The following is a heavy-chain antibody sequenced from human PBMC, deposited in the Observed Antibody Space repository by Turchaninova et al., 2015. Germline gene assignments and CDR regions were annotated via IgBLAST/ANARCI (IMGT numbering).Heavy chain of an antibody. D-gene: IGHD4-17*01. V-gene: IGHV3-33*05. Sequence: QVQLVESAGGVVPPGGPRRVAWSASGVYVRAYRMDGVRKSPGKGLEWVAFISYEGSSKYYADSAKGRFTISRDNSKNQFSLKLSFVTAADTAVYYCARGRGDYASGGYYMDVWGKGTPVTVSS. J-gene: IGHJ6*03. CDR2: ISYEGSSK. CDR1: GVYVRAYR. CDR3: ARGRGDYASGGYYMDV.